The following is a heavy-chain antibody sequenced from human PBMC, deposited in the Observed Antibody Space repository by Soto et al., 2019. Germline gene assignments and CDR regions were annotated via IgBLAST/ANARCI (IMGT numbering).Heavy chain of an antibody. Sequence: SLKISCAASGFTFDDYAMHWVRQAPGKGLEWVSGISWNSGSIGYADSVKGRFTISRDNAKNSLYLQMNSLRAEDTALYYCAKVNLIEYSSSSGAFDIWGQGTMVTVSS. J-gene: IGHJ3*02. D-gene: IGHD6-6*01. V-gene: IGHV3-9*01. CDR2: ISWNSGSI. CDR3: AKVNLIEYSSSSGAFDI. CDR1: GFTFDDYA.